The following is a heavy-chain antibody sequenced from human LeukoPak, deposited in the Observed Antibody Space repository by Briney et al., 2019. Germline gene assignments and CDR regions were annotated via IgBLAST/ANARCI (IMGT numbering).Heavy chain of an antibody. D-gene: IGHD3-10*01. V-gene: IGHV3-23*01. CDR3: AKDHLMVRGVTTDGFDP. CDR1: GFTISSYA. CDR2: ISGSGGST. Sequence: GGSLRLSCAASGFTISSYAMSWVRQAPGKGLEWVSAISGSGGSTYYADSVKGRFTISRDNSKNTLYLQMNSLRAEDTAVYYCAKDHLMVRGVTTDGFDPWGQGTLVTVSS. J-gene: IGHJ5*02.